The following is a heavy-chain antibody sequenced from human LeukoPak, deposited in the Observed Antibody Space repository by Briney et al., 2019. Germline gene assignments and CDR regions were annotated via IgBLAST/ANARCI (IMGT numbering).Heavy chain of an antibody. J-gene: IGHJ4*02. Sequence: GESLKISCQASGYSFTSQWIGWVRQMPGKGLEWMGIIYPDDSDTRYSPSFRGQVTISADKSISTAYLQWSSLKASDSAMYYCARHGKYYSGSHYFDFWGQGTLITVSS. CDR3: ARHGKYYSGSHYFDF. D-gene: IGHD6-19*01. CDR2: IYPDDSDT. CDR1: GYSFTSQW. V-gene: IGHV5-51*01.